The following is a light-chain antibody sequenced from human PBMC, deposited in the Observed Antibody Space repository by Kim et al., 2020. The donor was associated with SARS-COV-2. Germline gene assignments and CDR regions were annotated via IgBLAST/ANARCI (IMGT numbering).Light chain of an antibody. CDR2: AAS. CDR1: QGISNY. V-gene: IGKV1-27*01. Sequence: ASVGDRVTITCRASQGISNYLAWYQQKPGKVPKLLIYAASTLQSGVPSRFSGSGSGTDFTLTISSLQPEDVATYYCQKYNSASWTFGQGTKVDIK. J-gene: IGKJ1*01. CDR3: QKYNSASWT.